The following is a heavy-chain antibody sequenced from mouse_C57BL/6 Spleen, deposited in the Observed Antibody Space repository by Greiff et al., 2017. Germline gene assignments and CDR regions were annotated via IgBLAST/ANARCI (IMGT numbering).Heavy chain of an antibody. V-gene: IGHV1-78*01. CDR1: GYTFTDHT. CDR3: ARPLFITTVVAPFDY. J-gene: IGHJ2*01. Sequence: QVQLQQSDAELVKPGASVKISCKVSGYTFTDHTIHWMKQRPEQGLEWIGYIYPRDGSTKYNEKFKGKATLTADKSSSTAYMQLNSLTSEDSAVYFCARPLFITTVVAPFDYWGQGTTLTVSS. CDR2: IYPRDGST. D-gene: IGHD1-1*01.